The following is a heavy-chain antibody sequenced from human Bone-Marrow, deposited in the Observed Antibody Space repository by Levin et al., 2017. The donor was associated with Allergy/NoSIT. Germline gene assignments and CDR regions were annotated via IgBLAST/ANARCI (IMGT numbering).Heavy chain of an antibody. CDR1: GDSMRSFY. Sequence: GSLRLSCTVSGDSMRSFYWSWIRQSPGKGLEWLGHINSSGATNSNPSLKSRLTISVDPSKNQFSLKLTSVTAADTAVYCCARDSSGWNTLDYWDQGTLITVSS. V-gene: IGHV4-4*08. J-gene: IGHJ4*02. CDR2: INSSGAT. CDR3: ARDSSGWNTLDY. D-gene: IGHD6-19*01.